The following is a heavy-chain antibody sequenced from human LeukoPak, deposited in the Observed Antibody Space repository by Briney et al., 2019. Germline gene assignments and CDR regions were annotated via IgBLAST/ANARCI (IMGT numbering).Heavy chain of an antibody. Sequence: SVKVSCKASGGIFSSYAISWVRQAPGQGLEWMGGIIPIFGTANYAQKFQGRVTITADKSTSTAYMELSSVRSEDTAVYYCARDQHYDILTGYDYYYYMDVWGKGTTVTVSS. J-gene: IGHJ6*03. CDR2: IIPIFGTA. CDR3: ARDQHYDILTGYDYYYYMDV. V-gene: IGHV1-69*06. D-gene: IGHD3-9*01. CDR1: GGIFSSYA.